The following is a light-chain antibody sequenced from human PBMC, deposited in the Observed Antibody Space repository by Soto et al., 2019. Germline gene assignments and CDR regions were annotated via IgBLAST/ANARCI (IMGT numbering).Light chain of an antibody. J-gene: IGLJ1*01. Sequence: QSVLTQPPSASGSPGQSVTFSCTGTSSDIGDYNYVSWYQQHPGKAPKLMIYEVTKRPSGVPDRFSGSKSGNTASLTVSGLQDDDEADYYCSSYAGKNNYVFGTGTKVTVL. CDR3: SSYAGKNNYV. V-gene: IGLV2-8*01. CDR1: SSDIGDYNY. CDR2: EVT.